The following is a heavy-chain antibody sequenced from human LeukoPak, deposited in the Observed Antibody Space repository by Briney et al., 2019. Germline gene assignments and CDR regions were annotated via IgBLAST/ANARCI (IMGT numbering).Heavy chain of an antibody. CDR1: GFTFSSYA. Sequence: GGSLRLSCAASGFTFSSYAMSWVRQAPGKGLGWVSAISGSGGSTYYADSVKGRFTISRDNSKNTLYLQLNSLRTEDTAVYYCARDYYNNYDVGFWGQGTLVTVSS. J-gene: IGHJ4*02. D-gene: IGHD4-11*01. CDR3: ARDYYNNYDVGF. V-gene: IGHV3-23*01. CDR2: ISGSGGST.